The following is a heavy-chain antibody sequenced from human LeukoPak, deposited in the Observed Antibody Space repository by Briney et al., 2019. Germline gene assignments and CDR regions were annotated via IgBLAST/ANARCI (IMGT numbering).Heavy chain of an antibody. CDR2: INTDGTST. CDR1: GFTFSNYW. V-gene: IGHV3-74*01. Sequence: GGSLRLSCAASGFTFSNYWMHWVRQAPGKGVEWVSRINTDGTSTIYADYVRGRFTISRDNAKNTVYLQMNSLRAEDTAVYYCARGSVGPDCWGQGTLVTVSP. J-gene: IGHJ4*02. CDR3: ARGSVGPDC. D-gene: IGHD1-26*01.